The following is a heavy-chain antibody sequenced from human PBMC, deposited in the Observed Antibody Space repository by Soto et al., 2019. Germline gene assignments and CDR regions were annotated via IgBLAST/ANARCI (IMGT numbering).Heavy chain of an antibody. Sequence: SSETLSLTCTVSGGSISSYYWSWIRQPPGKGLEWIGYIYYSGSTNYNPSLKSRVTISVDTSKNQFSLKLSSVTAADTAVYYCARATTTVTKFGMDVWEQGTTVTVSS. V-gene: IGHV4-59*01. CDR3: ARATTTVTKFGMDV. D-gene: IGHD4-17*01. CDR2: IYYSGST. CDR1: GGSISSYY. J-gene: IGHJ6*01.